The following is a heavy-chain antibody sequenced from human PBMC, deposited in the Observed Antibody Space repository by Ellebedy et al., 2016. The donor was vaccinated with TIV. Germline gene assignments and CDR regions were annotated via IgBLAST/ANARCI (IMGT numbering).Heavy chain of an antibody. J-gene: IGHJ4*02. CDR1: GGSMNGLTYY. Sequence: SETLSLTXTVSGGSMNGLTYYWSWVRQHPGMGLEWIGYILCYGNTFYSPSLRSRVSISMDTSQNTFSMKLTALTAADTAVYYCARSLPYSDSSGLDGWGRGTLVIVSS. CDR3: ARSLPYSDSSGLDG. D-gene: IGHD3-22*01. V-gene: IGHV4-31*03. CDR2: ILCYGNT.